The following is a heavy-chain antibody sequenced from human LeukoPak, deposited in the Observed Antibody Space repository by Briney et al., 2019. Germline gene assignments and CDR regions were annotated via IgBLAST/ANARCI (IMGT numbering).Heavy chain of an antibody. CDR1: RYSISSGYY. J-gene: IGHJ4*02. Sequence: SETLSLTCAVSRYSISSGYYWGWIRQPPGKGLEWIGSIYHSGSTYYNPSLKSRVTISVDTSKNQFSLKLSAVTATDTAVYYCASGYDSYYFDSWGQGTLVTVSS. CDR3: ASGYDSYYFDS. D-gene: IGHD5-18*01. V-gene: IGHV4-38-2*01. CDR2: IYHSGST.